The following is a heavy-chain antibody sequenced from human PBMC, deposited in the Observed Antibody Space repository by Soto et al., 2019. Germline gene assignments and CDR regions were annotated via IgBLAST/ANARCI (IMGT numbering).Heavy chain of an antibody. V-gene: IGHV3-30*18. D-gene: IGHD2-15*01. Sequence: GGSLRLSCAASGFTFSSYGMHWVRQAPGKGLEWVAVISYDGSNKYYADSVKGRFTISRDNSKNTLYLQMNSLRAEDTAVYYCAKVSDCSGGSCYSAFRDYYYGMDVWGQGTTVTVSS. CDR2: ISYDGSNK. J-gene: IGHJ6*02. CDR1: GFTFSSYG. CDR3: AKVSDCSGGSCYSAFRDYYYGMDV.